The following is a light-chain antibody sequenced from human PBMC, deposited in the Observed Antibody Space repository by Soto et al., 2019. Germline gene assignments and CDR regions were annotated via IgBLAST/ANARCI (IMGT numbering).Light chain of an antibody. V-gene: IGKV3-15*01. CDR3: QQYNDWPLT. CDR2: GAF. J-gene: IGKJ1*01. CDR1: QSVSSN. Sequence: EIVMTQSPVPLSVSPRERVTLYCRASQSVSSNLAWYQQKTGQPPSLLIYGAFTRDTGIPARFSGTGSGTEFTLTISSLQSEDFALYYCQQYNDWPLTFGQGTKVDIK.